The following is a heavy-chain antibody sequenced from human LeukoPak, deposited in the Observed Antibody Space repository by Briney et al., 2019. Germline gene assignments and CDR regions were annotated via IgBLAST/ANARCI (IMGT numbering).Heavy chain of an antibody. CDR3: ARDSGSGWPXYXXMDV. CDR2: XXSSXSTI. CDR1: GFTFSSYS. J-gene: IGHJ6*02. V-gene: IGHV3-48*04. D-gene: IGHD6-19*01. Sequence: AGGSLRLSCAASGFTFSSYSMNWVRQAPGKGLEWVXYXXSSXSTIYYADSVKGRFTISRDNAKNSLYLQMNSLRAEDTAVYYCARDSGSGWPXYXXMDVWGQGTTVTVSS.